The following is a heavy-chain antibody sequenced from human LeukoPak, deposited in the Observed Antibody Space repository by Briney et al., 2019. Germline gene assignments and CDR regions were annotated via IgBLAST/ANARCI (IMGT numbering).Heavy chain of an antibody. Sequence: PGGSLRLSCAASGFTFSSYSMNWVRQAPGKGLEWVSYISSSGSTIYYADSVKGRFTISRDNAKNSLYLQMNSLRAEDTAVYYCARGGISRTTTDYYYMDVWGKGTTVTVSS. CDR1: GFTFSSYS. J-gene: IGHJ6*03. CDR3: ARGGISRTTTDYYYMDV. D-gene: IGHD1-26*01. V-gene: IGHV3-48*04. CDR2: ISSSGSTI.